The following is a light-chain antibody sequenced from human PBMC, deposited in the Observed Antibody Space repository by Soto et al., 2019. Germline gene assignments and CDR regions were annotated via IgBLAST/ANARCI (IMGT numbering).Light chain of an antibody. CDR2: DAS. V-gene: IGKV4-1*01. CDR1: RTVFSNADNQNS. J-gene: IGKJ2*01. Sequence: DIAMTQSPDSLVVSLGERATINCKSGRTVFSNADNQNSLAWYQQRPGHPPKLLIYDASTRAPGVPDRFIGSGSATEFTLTVAGLQPEDVEVYYWHQYYGSPYSFGQGTRLQI. CDR3: HQYYGSPYS.